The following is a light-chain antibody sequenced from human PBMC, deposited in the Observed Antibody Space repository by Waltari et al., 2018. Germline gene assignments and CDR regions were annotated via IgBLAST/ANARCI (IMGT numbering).Light chain of an antibody. CDR2: GAS. V-gene: IGKV3-20*01. J-gene: IGKJ1*01. CDR1: QSVSSSY. Sequence: EIVLTQSPGTLSLSPGESATLSCRASQSVSSSYLAWYQQKPGQAPRVLIHGASNRATGSPDRFSGSGSGTDFTLTISRLEPEDFAVYYCQQYGSSPWTFGQGTKVEIK. CDR3: QQYGSSPWT.